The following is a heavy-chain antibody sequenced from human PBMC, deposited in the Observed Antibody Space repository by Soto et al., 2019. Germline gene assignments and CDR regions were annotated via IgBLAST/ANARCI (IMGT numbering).Heavy chain of an antibody. CDR1: GYTLSEVA. J-gene: IGHJ5*02. CDR2: FDPENDET. CDR3: TIAAYCSGATCYSGYNWFHP. Sequence: ASVKVSCKVSGYTLSEVAIHWVRQTPGEGLEWIGGFDPENDETSYAQNFQGRVTLSEDTSTDTAYLELSGLRSEDTAIYYCTIAAYCSGATCYSGYNWFHPWGQGSLVTVSS. V-gene: IGHV1-24*01. D-gene: IGHD2-2*01.